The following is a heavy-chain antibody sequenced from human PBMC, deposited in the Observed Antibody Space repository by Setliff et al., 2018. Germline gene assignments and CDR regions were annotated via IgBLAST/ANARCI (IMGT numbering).Heavy chain of an antibody. CDR2: INHSGNT. J-gene: IGHJ6*03. V-gene: IGHV4-31*03. CDR3: ARGLEGEDYFYYMDV. Sequence: SETLSLTCTVSGGSISSGGYYWSWIRQHPGKGLEWIGEINHSGNTNYNPSLKSRVTMSVDKSKNQFSLKLTSVTAADTAVYYCARGLEGEDYFYYMDVWGKGNTVTVSS. CDR1: GGSISSGGYY. D-gene: IGHD2-21*01.